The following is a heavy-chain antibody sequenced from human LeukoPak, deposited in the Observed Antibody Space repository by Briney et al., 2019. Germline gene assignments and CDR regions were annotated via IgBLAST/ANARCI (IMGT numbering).Heavy chain of an antibody. V-gene: IGHV3-23*01. CDR1: GFTFSSYA. CDR3: AKDPDIVVVPAAIWFDP. CDR2: ISGSGGCT. D-gene: IGHD2-2*01. J-gene: IGHJ5*02. Sequence: GGSLRLSCAASGFTFSSYAMSWVRQAPGKGLEWVSAISGSGGCTYYADSVKGRFTISRDNSKNTLYLQMNSLRAEDTAVYYCAKDPDIVVVPAAIWFDPWGQGTLVTVSS.